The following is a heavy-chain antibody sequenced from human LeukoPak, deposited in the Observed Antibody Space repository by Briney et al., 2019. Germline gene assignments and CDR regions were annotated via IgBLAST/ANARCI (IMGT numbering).Heavy chain of an antibody. CDR2: ISGSGGST. V-gene: IGHV3-23*01. D-gene: IGHD2-21*02. J-gene: IGHJ4*02. CDR3: TSVGVVTAIGPLSDY. Sequence: GGSLRLSCAASGFTFSSYAMSWVRQAPGKGLEWVSAISGSGGSTYYADSVKGRFTISRDNSKNTLYLQMNSLRAEDTAVYYCTSVGVVTAIGPLSDYWGQGTLVTVSS. CDR1: GFTFSSYA.